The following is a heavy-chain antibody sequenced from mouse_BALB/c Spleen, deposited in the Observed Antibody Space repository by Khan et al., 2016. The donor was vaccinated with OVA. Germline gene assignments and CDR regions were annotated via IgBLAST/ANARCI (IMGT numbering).Heavy chain of an antibody. D-gene: IGHD2-14*01. CDR1: GFSLSRYN. Sequence: QVQLQQSGPGLVAPSQSLSSTCTVSGFSLSRYNIHWVRQPPGKGLEWLGVIWGGGGTDYNSTLKSRLSISKDNSKSQVFLKMNSLQTDDTAMYYCARAYYRYDGYYAMDYWGQGTSGTVSS. CDR2: IWGGGGT. J-gene: IGHJ4*01. V-gene: IGHV2-6-4*01. CDR3: ARAYYRYDGYYAMDY.